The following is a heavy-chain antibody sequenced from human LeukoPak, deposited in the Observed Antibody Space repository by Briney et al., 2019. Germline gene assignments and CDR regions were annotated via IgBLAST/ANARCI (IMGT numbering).Heavy chain of an antibody. D-gene: IGHD2-8*01. Sequence: GGSLRLSCAASGFTFSSYSMNWVRQAPGKGLEWVSSISSCSSYIYYADSVKGRFTISRDNAKNSLYLQMNSLRAEDTAVYYCARGLMVYATYDYWGQGTLVTVSS. CDR1: GFTFSSYS. J-gene: IGHJ4*02. CDR2: ISSCSSYI. V-gene: IGHV3-21*01. CDR3: ARGLMVYATYDY.